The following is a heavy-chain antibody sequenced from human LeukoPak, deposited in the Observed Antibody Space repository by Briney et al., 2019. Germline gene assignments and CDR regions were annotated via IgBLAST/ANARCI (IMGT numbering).Heavy chain of an antibody. Sequence: SETLSLTCTVSGYSFSSGYYWGWIRQPPGKGLEWIGSIYHSGSTYYNPSLKSRVTISVDTSKNQFSLKLSSVTAADTAVYYCARDLSGYYDSSGYYPSFDYWGQGTLVTVSS. D-gene: IGHD3-22*01. CDR2: IYHSGST. J-gene: IGHJ4*02. CDR1: GYSFSSGYY. V-gene: IGHV4-38-2*02. CDR3: ARDLSGYYDSSGYYPSFDY.